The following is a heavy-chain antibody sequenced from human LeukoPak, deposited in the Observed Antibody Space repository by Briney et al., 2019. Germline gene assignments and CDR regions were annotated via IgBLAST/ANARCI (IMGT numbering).Heavy chain of an antibody. CDR2: ISGSGGST. D-gene: IGHD5-24*01. V-gene: IGHV3-23*01. CDR1: GFTISSYA. Sequence: GGSLRLSCAASGFTISSYAMSWVRQAPGQGLEWVSAISGSGGSTYYADPVKGRFTISRDNSKNTLYLQMNSPRAAATAVYYCAKGTRAYCVEMATPGNSWGQGTLVTVSS. J-gene: IGHJ4*02. CDR3: AKGTRAYCVEMATPGNS.